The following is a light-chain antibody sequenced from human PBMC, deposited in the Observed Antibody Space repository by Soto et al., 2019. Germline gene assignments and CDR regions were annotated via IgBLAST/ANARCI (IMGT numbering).Light chain of an antibody. CDR2: EVT. J-gene: IGLJ1*01. Sequence: QSVLTQPPSVSGAPGQRVTISCTGTTSDVGGYNYVSWYQQHPGKAPILMIYEVTNRPSGVSNRFSGSKSGNTASLTISGLQVEDEAEYFCGSYTGSITYVFGTGTKVTVL. CDR3: GSYTGSITYV. V-gene: IGLV2-14*01. CDR1: TSDVGGYNY.